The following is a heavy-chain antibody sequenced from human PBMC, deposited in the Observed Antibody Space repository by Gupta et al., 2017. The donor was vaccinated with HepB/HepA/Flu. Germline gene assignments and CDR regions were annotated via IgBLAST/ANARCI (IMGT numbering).Heavy chain of an antibody. CDR3: AKTKRDGAGRWYYFFAMDV. Sequence: EVQLSVSGGAVVQAGRSLGLSCAAPGFTFRYYAMSWVRQAPGKGLQWVSCVSGAGGTTYYEDGVKGRFVICSDKSENTLSLQINSLGGGEAAMDYGAKTKRDGAGRWYYFFAMDVGGQGTTVTVSS. D-gene: IGHD5-24*01. J-gene: IGHJ6*02. CDR2: VSGAGGTT. CDR1: GFTFRYYA. V-gene: IGHV3-23*01.